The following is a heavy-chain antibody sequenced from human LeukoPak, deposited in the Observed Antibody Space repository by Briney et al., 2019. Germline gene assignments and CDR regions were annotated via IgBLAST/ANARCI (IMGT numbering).Heavy chain of an antibody. V-gene: IGHV3-30-3*01. Sequence: GGSLRLSCAASGFTFSSYAMHWVRQAPGKGLEWVAVISYDGSNKYYADSVKGRFTISRGNSKNTLYLQMNSLRAEDTAVYYCARDGYYYDSSGYFNFDYWGQGTLVTVSS. CDR1: GFTFSSYA. CDR3: ARDGYYYDSSGYFNFDY. J-gene: IGHJ4*02. CDR2: ISYDGSNK. D-gene: IGHD3-22*01.